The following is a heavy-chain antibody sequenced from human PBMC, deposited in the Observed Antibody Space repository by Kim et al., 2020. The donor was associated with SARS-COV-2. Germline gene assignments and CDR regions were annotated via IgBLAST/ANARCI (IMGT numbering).Heavy chain of an antibody. CDR2: SGST. J-gene: IGHJ4*02. V-gene: IGHV4-39*01. D-gene: IGHD6-13*01. CDR3: ATDSRVGY. Sequence: SGSTYYNPSLKSRVTISGDTSKNQFSLKLSSVTAADTAVYYCATDSRVGYWGQGTLVTVSS.